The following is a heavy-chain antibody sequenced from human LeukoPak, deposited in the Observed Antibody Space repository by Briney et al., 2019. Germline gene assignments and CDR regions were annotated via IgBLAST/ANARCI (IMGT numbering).Heavy chain of an antibody. J-gene: IGHJ4*02. V-gene: IGHV4-59*01. CDR1: GGSISNYY. D-gene: IGHD6-19*01. CDR2: IYYSGST. Sequence: SETLSLTCTVSGGSISNYYWSWIRQPPGKGLEWIGYIYYSGSTNYNPSLKSRVTISVDTSNNQFSLRLSSVTAADTAMYYCARSPESGCNDYWGQGTLVTVSS. CDR3: ARSPESGCNDY.